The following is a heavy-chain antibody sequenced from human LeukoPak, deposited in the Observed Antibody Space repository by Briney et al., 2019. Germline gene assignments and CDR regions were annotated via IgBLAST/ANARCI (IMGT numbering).Heavy chain of an antibody. J-gene: IGHJ4*02. CDR3: AKDLGYSSD. CDR2: ISGSGGST. Sequence: GGSLRLSCSASGFTVSSNYMSWVRQAPGEGLEWVSAISGSGGSTYYADSVKGRFTISRDNSKNTLYLQMNSLRAEDTAVYYCAKDLGYSSDWGQGTLVTVSS. CDR1: GFTVSSNY. V-gene: IGHV3-23*01. D-gene: IGHD6-19*01.